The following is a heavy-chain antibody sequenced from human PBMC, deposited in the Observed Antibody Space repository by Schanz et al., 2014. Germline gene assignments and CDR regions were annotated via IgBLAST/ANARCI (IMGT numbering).Heavy chain of an antibody. CDR3: VTEKRMESGTWAKAFDI. CDR1: GGTFSSYT. D-gene: IGHD3-3*01. V-gene: IGHV1-69*02. Sequence: QVQLVQSGAEVMKPGSSVKVSCKASGGTFSSYTINWVRQAPGQGLEWMGRIIPILGITNVAQTFQDRVTITADKSTSTAYMELSSLRSDDTAMYYCVTEKRMESGTWAKAFDIWGQGTWVTVSS. CDR2: IIPILGIT. J-gene: IGHJ3*02.